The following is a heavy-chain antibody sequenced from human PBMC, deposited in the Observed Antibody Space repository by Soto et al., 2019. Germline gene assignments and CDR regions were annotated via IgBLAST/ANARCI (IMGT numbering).Heavy chain of an antibody. CDR3: AREMGYSGYDHHFDY. Sequence: ASVKVSCKASGYTFTGYYMHWVRQAPGQGLEWMGWINPNSGGTNYAQKFQGWVTMTRDTSISTAYMELSRLRSDDTAVYYCAREMGYSGYDHHFDYWGQGTLVTV. V-gene: IGHV1-2*04. D-gene: IGHD5-12*01. CDR1: GYTFTGYY. CDR2: INPNSGGT. J-gene: IGHJ4*02.